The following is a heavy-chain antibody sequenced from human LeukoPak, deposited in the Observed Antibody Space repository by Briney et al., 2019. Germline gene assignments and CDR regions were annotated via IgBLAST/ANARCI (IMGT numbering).Heavy chain of an antibody. CDR3: ASGFVTTSYYYYYMDV. D-gene: IGHD4-11*01. CDR2: IIPIFGTA. V-gene: IGHV1-69*13. Sequence: SVKVSCKASGGTFSSYAISWVRQAPGQGLEWMGGIIPIFGTANYAQKFQGRVTITADESTSTAYMELSSLRSEDTAVYYCASGFVTTSYYYYYMDVWGKGTTVTVSS. CDR1: GGTFSSYA. J-gene: IGHJ6*03.